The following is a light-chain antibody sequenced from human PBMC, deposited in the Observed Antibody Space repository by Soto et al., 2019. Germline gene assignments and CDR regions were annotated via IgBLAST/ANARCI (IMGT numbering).Light chain of an antibody. CDR2: AAS. J-gene: IGKJ1*01. Sequence: IQMTQSPSSLSGSVGDRVTITCGASQAIDSWLAWYQQKPGKAPKLLIYAASTLQSGVPSRFSGSGSGTDFTLTISCLQSEDFATYYCQQYYSYPRTFGQGTKVDIK. V-gene: IGKV1-8*01. CDR3: QQYYSYPRT. CDR1: QAIDSW.